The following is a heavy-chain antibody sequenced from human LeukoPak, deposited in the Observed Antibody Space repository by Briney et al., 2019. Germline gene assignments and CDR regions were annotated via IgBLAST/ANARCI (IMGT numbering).Heavy chain of an antibody. D-gene: IGHD3-22*01. V-gene: IGHV4-59*08. Sequence: SETLSLTCIVSGGSINSYYWSWIRQPPGKGLEWIGHINYSGGTKYNPSLKSRVTISVDTPKNQFSLKLTSVTAADTAVYYCARQSYDSSGSPTFFDFWSQGTLVTVSS. CDR1: GGSINSYY. CDR3: ARQSYDSSGSPTFFDF. CDR2: INYSGGT. J-gene: IGHJ4*02.